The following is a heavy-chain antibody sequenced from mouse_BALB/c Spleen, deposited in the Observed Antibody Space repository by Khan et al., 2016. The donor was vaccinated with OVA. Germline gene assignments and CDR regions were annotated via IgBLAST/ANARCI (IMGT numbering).Heavy chain of an antibody. CDR1: GYTFTSYW. CDR2: INPSTGYT. CDR3: ANHGSSSAWLTY. J-gene: IGHJ3*01. V-gene: IGHV1-7*01. D-gene: IGHD1-1*01. Sequence: VPLQESGAELAKPGASVKMSCKASGYTFTSYWMHWVKQRPGQGLEWIGYINPSTGYTDYNQRFKDKAILTADKSSSTAYMQLSSLTSEESAVYYCANHGSSSAWLTYWGQGTLVTVSA.